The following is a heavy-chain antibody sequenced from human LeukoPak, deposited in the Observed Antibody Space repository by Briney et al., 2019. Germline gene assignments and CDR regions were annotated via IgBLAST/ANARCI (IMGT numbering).Heavy chain of an antibody. CDR3: AKEKTTGTYYVDY. CDR1: GFTFSSYW. Sequence: GGSLRLSCAASGFTFSSYWMSWVRRAPGKGLEWVANIKQDGSDKYYVDSVKGRFTISRDNTKNSLYLQINSLRAEDTAVYYCAKEKTTGTYYVDYWGQGTLVTVSS. D-gene: IGHD1-7*01. V-gene: IGHV3-7*01. CDR2: IKQDGSDK. J-gene: IGHJ4*02.